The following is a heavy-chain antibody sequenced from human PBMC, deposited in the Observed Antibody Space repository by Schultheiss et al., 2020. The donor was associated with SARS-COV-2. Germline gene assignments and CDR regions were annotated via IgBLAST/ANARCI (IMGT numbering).Heavy chain of an antibody. CDR2: INHSGST. J-gene: IGHJ4*02. Sequence: SETLSLTCTVSDGSISSYYWSWIRQPPGKGLEWIGEINHSGSTNYNPSLKSRVTISVDTSKNQFSLQLNSVTPEDTAVYYCARESVGATVDYWGQGTLVTVSS. CDR3: ARESVGATVDY. D-gene: IGHD1-26*01. V-gene: IGHV4-34*01. CDR1: DGSISSYY.